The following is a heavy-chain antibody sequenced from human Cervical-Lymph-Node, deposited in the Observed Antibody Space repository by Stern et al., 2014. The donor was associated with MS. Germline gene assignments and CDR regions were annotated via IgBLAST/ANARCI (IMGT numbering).Heavy chain of an antibody. Sequence: VQLVESGGGVVKPGRSLRLSCVASGFTFSSHGMHWVRQAPGKGLEWVAAISYEGRTANYADSVKGRFTISRDNSRTTLSLQMTSLRPEDTSVYYCARDVYSSGLNAFDIWGQGTMVTVSS. J-gene: IGHJ3*02. CDR1: GFTFSSHG. CDR2: ISYEGRTA. D-gene: IGHD6-19*01. CDR3: ARDVYSSGLNAFDI. V-gene: IGHV3-30*04.